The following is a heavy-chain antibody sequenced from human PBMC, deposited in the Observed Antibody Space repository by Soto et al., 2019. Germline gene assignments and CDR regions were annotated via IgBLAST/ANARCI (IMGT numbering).Heavy chain of an antibody. CDR3: ARQRTTVVTQAYFDH. V-gene: IGHV4-39*01. CDR1: GESISSSSYY. D-gene: IGHD2-21*02. CDR2: IYYSGRT. Sequence: SETLSLTCIVSGESISSSSYYWGWIRQPPGKGLEWIGSIYYSGRTYYNPSFKSRVTISIDTSKNQFSLKLSSVTATDTAVYYCARQRTTVVTQAYFDHWGQGALVTGSS. J-gene: IGHJ4*02.